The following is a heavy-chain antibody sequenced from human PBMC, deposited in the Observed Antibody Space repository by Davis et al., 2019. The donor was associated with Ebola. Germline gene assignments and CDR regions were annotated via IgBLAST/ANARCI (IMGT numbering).Heavy chain of an antibody. CDR3: AKDFSYGGNWPHYWYFDL. J-gene: IGHJ2*01. D-gene: IGHD4-23*01. CDR2: ISWNSGSI. Sequence: GGSLRLSCSASGFTFDDYAMHWVRQAPGKGLEWVSGISWNSGSIGYADSVKGRFTISRDNAKNSLYLQMNSLRAEDTALYYCAKDFSYGGNWPHYWYFDLWGRGTLVTVSS. V-gene: IGHV3-9*01. CDR1: GFTFDDYA.